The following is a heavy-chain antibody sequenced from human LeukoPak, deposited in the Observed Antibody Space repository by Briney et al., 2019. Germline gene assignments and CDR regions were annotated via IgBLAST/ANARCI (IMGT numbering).Heavy chain of an antibody. CDR2: ISAYNGNT. V-gene: IGHV1-18*01. J-gene: IGHJ3*02. CDR3: ASDGSHGDAFDI. Sequence: ASVKVSCKASGYTFTSYGISWVRQAPGQGLEWMGCISAYNGNTNYAQKLQGRATMTTDTSTSTAYMELRSLRSDDTAVYYCASDGSHGDAFDIWGQGAMVTVSS. D-gene: IGHD6-25*01. CDR1: GYTFTSYG.